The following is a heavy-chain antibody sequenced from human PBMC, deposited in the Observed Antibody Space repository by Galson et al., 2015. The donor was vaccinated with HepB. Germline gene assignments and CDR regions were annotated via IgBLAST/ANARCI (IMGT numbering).Heavy chain of an antibody. V-gene: IGHV3-11*04. J-gene: IGHJ2*01. CDR3: VRPRGEGAGDYQNWYFDL. Sequence: SLRLSCAASGFTFSDYYMNWIRQTPGKGLESIPYITSSGNTKFYADSVKGRFIVSRDNAKNTLFLHMNSLRVEDTALYYCVRPRGEGAGDYQNWYFDLWGRGTLVTVS. CDR1: GFTFSDYY. CDR2: ITSSGNTK. D-gene: IGHD4-17*01.